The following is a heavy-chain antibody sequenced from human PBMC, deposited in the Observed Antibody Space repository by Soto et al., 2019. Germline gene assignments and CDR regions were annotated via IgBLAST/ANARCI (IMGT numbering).Heavy chain of an antibody. V-gene: IGHV1-69*12. J-gene: IGHJ4*02. CDR1: GGTFSSYA. CDR2: IIPIFGTA. Sequence: QVQLVQSGAEVKKPGSSVKVSCKASGGTFSSYAISWVRQAPGQGLEWMGGIIPIFGTANYAQKFQGRVTITADEATSTAYMELSSLRSEDTAVYYCARVDTAMVTFGHYFDYWGQGTLVTVSS. D-gene: IGHD5-18*01. CDR3: ARVDTAMVTFGHYFDY.